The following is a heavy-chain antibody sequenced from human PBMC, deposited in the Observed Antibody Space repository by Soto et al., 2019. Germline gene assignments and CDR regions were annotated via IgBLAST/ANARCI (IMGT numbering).Heavy chain of an antibody. CDR3: TRDGAVTAFDN. V-gene: IGHV3-74*01. Sequence: PGGSLRLSCTASGFTFSSYLMHWVRQAPGKGLVWVSRINSDGGTTDYADSVKGRFTISRNNAKNTLYLQMNSLRAEDTAVYNCTRDGAVTAFDNWGQGTLVTVSS. J-gene: IGHJ4*02. CDR2: INSDGGTT. CDR1: GFTFSSYL. D-gene: IGHD2-21*02.